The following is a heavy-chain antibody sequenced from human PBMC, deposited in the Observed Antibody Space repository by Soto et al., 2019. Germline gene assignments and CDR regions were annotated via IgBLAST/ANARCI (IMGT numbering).Heavy chain of an antibody. D-gene: IGHD4-17*01. Sequence: QGQLVESGGGVVQPGGSLRLSCEASGFSIRRHGMYWVRQAPGKGTEWVALIWYDGSNEHYADSVMGRFTVSRDNSKNTVYLQMNTLRDEDTGVYFSARDGNTATTHYYHIDVWGRGTTVTVSS. CDR2: IWYDGSNE. V-gene: IGHV3-33*01. CDR3: ARDGNTATTHYYHIDV. CDR1: GFSIRRHG. J-gene: IGHJ6*03.